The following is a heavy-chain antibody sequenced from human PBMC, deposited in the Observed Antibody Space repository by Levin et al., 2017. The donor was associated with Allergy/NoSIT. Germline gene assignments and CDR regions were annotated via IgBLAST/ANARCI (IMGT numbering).Heavy chain of an antibody. CDR1: GFTFSSYE. V-gene: IGHV3-48*03. D-gene: IGHD3-22*01. Sequence: GESLKISCAASGFTFSSYEMNWVRQAPGKGLEWVSYISSSGSTIYYADSVKGRFTISRDNAKNSLYLQMNSLRAEDTAVYYCARVDYYDSSGPIDYWGQGTLVTVSS. CDR2: ISSSGSTI. CDR3: ARVDYYDSSGPIDY. J-gene: IGHJ4*02.